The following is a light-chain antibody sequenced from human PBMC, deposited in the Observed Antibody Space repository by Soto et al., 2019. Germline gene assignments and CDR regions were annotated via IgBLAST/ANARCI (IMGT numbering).Light chain of an antibody. CDR3: QQYYSYPRT. CDR2: AAS. J-gene: IGKJ1*01. CDR1: QGISSY. V-gene: IGKV1-8*01. Sequence: AIRMTQSPSSLSASTGDRVTITCRASQGISSYLAWYQQKPGQAPKLLIYAASTLQSGVPSRFGGSGSGTDFTLTISCLQSEDFATYYCQQYYSYPRTFGQGTKVDIK.